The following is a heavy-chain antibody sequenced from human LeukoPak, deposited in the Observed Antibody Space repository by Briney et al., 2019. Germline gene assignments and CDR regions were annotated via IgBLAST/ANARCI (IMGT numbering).Heavy chain of an antibody. CDR1: GYTFTSYA. CDR3: ARRGGSTYDYGGLRYYFDY. J-gene: IGHJ4*02. V-gene: IGHV1-3*01. CDR2: INAGNGNT. Sequence: ASVKVSCKASGYTFTSYAMHWVRQAPGQRLEWMGWINAGNGNTKYSQKFQGRVTITRDTSASTAYMELSSLRSEDTAVYYCARRGGSTYDYGGLRYYFDYWGQGTLVTVSS. D-gene: IGHD4-23*01.